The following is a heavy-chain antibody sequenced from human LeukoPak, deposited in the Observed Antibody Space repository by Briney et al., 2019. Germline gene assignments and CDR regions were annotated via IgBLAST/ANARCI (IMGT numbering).Heavy chain of an antibody. J-gene: IGHJ4*02. Sequence: PSETLSLTCTVSGGSISSSSYYWSWIRQPPGKGLEWIGDIYYSGSTNYNPSLKSRVTISVDTSKNQFSLKLSSVTAADTAVYYCARDLRSGGSSWGIDYWGQGTLVTVSS. CDR1: GGSISSSSYY. D-gene: IGHD6-13*01. V-gene: IGHV4-61*01. CDR2: IYYSGST. CDR3: ARDLRSGGSSWGIDY.